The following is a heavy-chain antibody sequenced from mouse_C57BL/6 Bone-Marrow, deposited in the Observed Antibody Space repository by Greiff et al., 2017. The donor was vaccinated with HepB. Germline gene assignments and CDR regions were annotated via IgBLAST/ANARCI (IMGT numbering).Heavy chain of an antibody. D-gene: IGHD4-1*01. J-gene: IGHJ3*01. CDR2: ISSGSSTI. Sequence: DVKLVESGGGLVKPGGSLKLSCAASGFTFSDYGMHWVRQAPEKGLEWVAYISSGSSTIYYADTVKGRFTISRDNAKNTLFLQMTSLRSEDTAMYYCARLTGIAWFAYWGQGTLVTVSA. V-gene: IGHV5-17*01. CDR1: GFTFSDYG. CDR3: ARLTGIAWFAY.